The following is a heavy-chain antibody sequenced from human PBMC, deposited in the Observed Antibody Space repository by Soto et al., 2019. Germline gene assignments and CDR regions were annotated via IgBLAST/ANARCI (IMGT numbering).Heavy chain of an antibody. CDR3: ALSFGVLYEY. CDR2: ISGSGGST. Sequence: EVQLLESGGGLVQPGGSLRLSCAASGFTFSSYAMSWVRQAPGKGLEWVSAISGSGGSTYYADSVKGRFTISRDNSKNQLYLQMKSLRAEDTAVDYCALSFGVLYEYWGQGSLVTVSS. J-gene: IGHJ4*02. CDR1: GFTFSSYA. V-gene: IGHV3-23*01. D-gene: IGHD3-3*01.